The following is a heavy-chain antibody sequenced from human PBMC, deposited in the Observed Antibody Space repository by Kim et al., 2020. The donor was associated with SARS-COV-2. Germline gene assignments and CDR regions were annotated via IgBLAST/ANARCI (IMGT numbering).Heavy chain of an antibody. D-gene: IGHD2-15*01. CDR1: GFTFSSYG. CDR3: ARVGMAYTVVTYYYYGMDV. Sequence: GGSLRLSCAASGFTFSSYGMHWVRQAPGKGLEWVAVIWYDGSNKYYADSVKGRFTISRDNSKNTLYLQMNSLRAEDTAVYYCARVGMAYTVVTYYYYGMDVWGQGTTVTVSS. V-gene: IGHV3-33*01. CDR2: IWYDGSNK. J-gene: IGHJ6*02.